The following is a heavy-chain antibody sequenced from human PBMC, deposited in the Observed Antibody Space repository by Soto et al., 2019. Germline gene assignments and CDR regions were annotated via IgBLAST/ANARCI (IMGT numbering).Heavy chain of an antibody. J-gene: IGHJ4*02. CDR2: IYWDDDK. CDR3: AHRVLRTVFGLVTTTAIYFDF. Sequence: QITLNESGPTVVRPTETLTLTCRFSGFSLTTSGVGVGWIRQSPGKAPEWLALIYWDDDKRYSASLKSRLTITKDTSKNQELLTVSDLDPTDTATYYCAHRVLRTVFGLVTTTAIYFDFWGQGTPVAVSS. V-gene: IGHV2-5*02. D-gene: IGHD3-3*01. CDR1: GFSLTTSGVG.